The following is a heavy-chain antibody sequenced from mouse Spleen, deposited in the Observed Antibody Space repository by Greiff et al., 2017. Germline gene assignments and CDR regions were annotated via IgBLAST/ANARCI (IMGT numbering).Heavy chain of an antibody. CDR2: ISNGGGST. V-gene: IGHV5-12*02. CDR1: GFTFSDYY. D-gene: IGHD2-4*01. J-gene: IGHJ3*01. CDR3: ARRDYDTGFAY. Sequence: EVMLVESGGGLVQPGGSLKLSCATSGFTFSDYYMYWVRQTPEKRLEWVAYISNGGGSTYYPDTVKGRFTISRDNAKNTLYLQMSRLKSEDTAMYYCARRDYDTGFAYWGQGTLVTVSA.